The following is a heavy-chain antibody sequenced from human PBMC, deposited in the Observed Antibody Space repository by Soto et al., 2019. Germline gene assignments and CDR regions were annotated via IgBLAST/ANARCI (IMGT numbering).Heavy chain of an antibody. CDR3: DRGSTGGRDAFDL. J-gene: IGHJ3*01. CDR2: IYYSGST. CDR1: GGSISSGDYY. D-gene: IGHD1-1*01. Sequence: SETLSLTCTVSGGSISSGDYYWSWIRQPPGKGLEWIGYIYYSGSTYYNPSLKSRVTISVDTSKNQFSLKLSSVTAADKAVYYRDRGSTGGRDAFDLWGQGTMVTVSS. V-gene: IGHV4-30-4*01.